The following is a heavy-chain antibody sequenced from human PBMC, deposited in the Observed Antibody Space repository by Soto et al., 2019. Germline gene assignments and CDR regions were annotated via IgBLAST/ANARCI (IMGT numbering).Heavy chain of an antibody. CDR1: GDSVNSGSYY. V-gene: IGHV4-61*01. CDR2: IYNFGNT. D-gene: IGHD3-16*02. CDR3: ARRSSYIWGSYRYPNAFDI. J-gene: IGHJ3*02. Sequence: TSETLSLTCTVSGDSVNSGSYYWSWIRQPPGKGMEWIGYIYNFGNTNYNPSLKNRVKISVDPSKNQFSLKLSSVTAADTAVYYCARRSSYIWGSYRYPNAFDIWGQGTMVTVSS.